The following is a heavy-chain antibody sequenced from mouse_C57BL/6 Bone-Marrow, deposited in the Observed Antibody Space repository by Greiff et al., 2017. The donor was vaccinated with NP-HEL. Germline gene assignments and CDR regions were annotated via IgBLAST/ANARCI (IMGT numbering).Heavy chain of an antibody. CDR1: GFTFSSYG. J-gene: IGHJ2*01. CDR2: ISSGGSYT. CDR3: ATTVYYFDY. Sequence: EVMLVESGGDLVKPGGSLKLSCAASGFTFSSYGMSWVRQTPDKRLEWVATISSGGSYTYYPASVKGRFTISRDNSKNTLYLQMSSLKSEDTAMYYCATTVYYFDYWGQGTTLTVSS. D-gene: IGHD1-1*01. V-gene: IGHV5-6*01.